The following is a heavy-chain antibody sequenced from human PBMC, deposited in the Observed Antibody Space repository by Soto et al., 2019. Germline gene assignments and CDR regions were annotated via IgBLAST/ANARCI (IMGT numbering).Heavy chain of an antibody. V-gene: IGHV4-4*02. Sequence: TLSLTCAVSGGSISSSNWWSWVRQPPGKGLEWIGEIYHSGSTNYNPSLKSRVTISVDKSKNQFSLKLSSVTAADTAVYYCARAQTEWELLRGERLNWFDPRGQGTLVTVSS. CDR1: GGSISSSNW. J-gene: IGHJ5*02. D-gene: IGHD1-26*01. CDR2: IYHSGST. CDR3: ARAQTEWELLRGERLNWFDP.